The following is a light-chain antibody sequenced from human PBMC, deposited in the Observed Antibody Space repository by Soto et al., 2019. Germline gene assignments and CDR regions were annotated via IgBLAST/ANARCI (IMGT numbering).Light chain of an antibody. CDR3: SSYTSSNTLV. CDR2: EVS. J-gene: IGLJ2*01. Sequence: QSALSQPASVSGSPGQSITISCTGTSSDVGGYNYVSWYQQHPGKVPKLMIYEVSNRPSGVSNRFSGSKSDNTASLTISGLQAEDEADYYCSSYTSSNTLVFGERTKLNVL. V-gene: IGLV2-14*01. CDR1: SSDVGGYNY.